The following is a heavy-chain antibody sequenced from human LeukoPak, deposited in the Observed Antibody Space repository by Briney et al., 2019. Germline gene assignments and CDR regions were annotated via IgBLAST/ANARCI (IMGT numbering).Heavy chain of an antibody. J-gene: IGHJ4*02. Sequence: PGRSLRLSCAASGFTFDDYAMHWVRQAPGKGLEWVSGISWNSGSIGYADSVKGRFTISRDNAKNSPYLQMNSLRAEDTALYYCAKDKWELPEYYFDYWGQGTLVTVSS. CDR3: AKDKWELPEYYFDY. D-gene: IGHD1-26*01. V-gene: IGHV3-9*01. CDR1: GFTFDDYA. CDR2: ISWNSGSI.